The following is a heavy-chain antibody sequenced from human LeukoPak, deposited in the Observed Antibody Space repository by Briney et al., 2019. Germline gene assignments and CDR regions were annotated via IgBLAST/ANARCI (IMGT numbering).Heavy chain of an antibody. CDR3: ARERGAYITMADAFDI. J-gene: IGHJ3*02. Sequence: GGSLRLSCAASGFTFSSYAMHWVRQAPGKGLEWVAVISYDGSNKYYADSVKGRFTISRDNSKNTLYLQMNSLRAEDTAVYYCARERGAYITMADAFDIWGQGTMVTVSS. CDR2: ISYDGSNK. D-gene: IGHD3-10*01. V-gene: IGHV3-30-3*01. CDR1: GFTFSSYA.